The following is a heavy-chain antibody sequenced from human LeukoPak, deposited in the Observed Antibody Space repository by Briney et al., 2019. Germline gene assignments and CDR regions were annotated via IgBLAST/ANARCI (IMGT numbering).Heavy chain of an antibody. CDR1: GGSISSSSYY. CDR2: IYYSGST. D-gene: IGHD5-12*01. V-gene: IGHV4-39*01. CDR3: ARHRVATNYYYYMDV. Sequence: SETLSLTCTVSGGSISSSSYYWGWIRQPPGKGLEWIGSIYYSGSTYYNPSLKSRVTISVDTSKNQFSLKLSSVTAADTAVYYCARHRVATNYYYYMDVWGKGTTVTISS. J-gene: IGHJ6*03.